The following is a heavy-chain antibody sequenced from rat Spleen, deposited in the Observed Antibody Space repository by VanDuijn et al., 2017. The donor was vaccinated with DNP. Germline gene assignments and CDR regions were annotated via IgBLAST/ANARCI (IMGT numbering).Heavy chain of an antibody. V-gene: IGHV3-1*01. CDR3: ARSLITTARMDA. D-gene: IGHD1-10*01. J-gene: IGHJ4*01. CDR1: GYSITSNY. Sequence: EVQLQESGSGLVKPSQSLSLTCSVTGYSITSNYWGWIRKFPGNKMEYIGHISYSGSTNYNPSLKSRISITRDTSKNHFFLHLNSVTTEDTATYYCARSLITTARMDAWGQGTSVTVSS. CDR2: ISYSGST.